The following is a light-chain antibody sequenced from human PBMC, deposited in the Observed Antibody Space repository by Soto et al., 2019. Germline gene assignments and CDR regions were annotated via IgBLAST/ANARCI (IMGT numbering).Light chain of an antibody. CDR2: EVT. CDR1: SSDVGAYKY. CDR3: TSYVGNDIWV. J-gene: IGLJ3*02. Sequence: QSALTQPPSASGSPGQSVTICCTGTSSDVGAYKYVSWYQQYPGKAPKLMIYEVTKRPSGVPDRFSGSKSGNTASLTVSGLQAEDEADYYCTSYVGNDIWVFGGGTKVTVL. V-gene: IGLV2-8*01.